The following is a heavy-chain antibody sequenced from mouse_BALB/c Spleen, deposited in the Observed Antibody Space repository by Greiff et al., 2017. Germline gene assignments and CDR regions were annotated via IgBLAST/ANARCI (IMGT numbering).Heavy chain of an antibody. CDR3: ARGRGGYGPAWFAY. CDR2: IWGDGST. Sequence: VLLVESGPGLVAPSQSLPITCTVSGFSLTGYGVNWVRQPPGKGLEWLGMIWGDGSTDYNSALKSRLSISKDNSKSQVFLKMNSLQTDDTARYYCARGRGGYGPAWFAYWGQGTLVTVSA. J-gene: IGHJ3*01. V-gene: IGHV2-6-7*01. D-gene: IGHD1-1*01. CDR1: GFSLTGYG.